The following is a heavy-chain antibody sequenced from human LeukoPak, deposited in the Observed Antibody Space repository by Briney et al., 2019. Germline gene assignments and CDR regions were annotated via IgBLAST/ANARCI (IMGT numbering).Heavy chain of an antibody. CDR3: AKAPGRRGYSYVDY. V-gene: IGHV3-9*01. CDR2: ISWNSGKI. D-gene: IGHD5-18*01. J-gene: IGHJ4*02. CDR1: GLTIDDYA. Sequence: GGSLRLSCAASGLTIDDYAMHWVRQVPGKGLEWVSGISWNSGKIGYADSVKGRFTISRDNAKNSLYLQMNSLRAEDTALYYCAKAPGRRGYSYVDYWGQGTLVTVSS.